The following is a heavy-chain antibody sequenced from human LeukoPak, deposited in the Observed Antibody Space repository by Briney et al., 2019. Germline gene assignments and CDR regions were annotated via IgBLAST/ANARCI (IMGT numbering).Heavy chain of an antibody. V-gene: IGHV4-4*02. CDR1: GGSISSSNW. D-gene: IGHD6-19*01. CDR2: IYHSGST. Sequence: SETLSLTCAVSGGSISSSNWWSWVRQPPGKGLEWIGEIYHSGSTNYNPSLKRRVTISVDKSKNQFSLKLSSVTAADTAVYYCASRAVAGPGGYWGQGTLVTVSS. J-gene: IGHJ4*02. CDR3: ASRAVAGPGGY.